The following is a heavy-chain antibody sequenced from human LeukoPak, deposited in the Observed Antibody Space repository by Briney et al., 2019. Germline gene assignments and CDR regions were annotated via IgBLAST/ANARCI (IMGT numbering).Heavy chain of an antibody. D-gene: IGHD2-8*02. Sequence: SGGALRLSCAASGFTFSSYIMNWVRQAPGKGLERVSYISSSSSTIYYADSVKRRFTIYRDNAKISLCLQMNSLRVEDTAIYYCTKAPRNSCTGAFCYPFDHWGQGTLVTVSS. CDR3: TKAPRNSCTGAFCYPFDH. V-gene: IGHV3-48*01. CDR1: GFTFSSYI. CDR2: ISSSSSTI. J-gene: IGHJ4*02.